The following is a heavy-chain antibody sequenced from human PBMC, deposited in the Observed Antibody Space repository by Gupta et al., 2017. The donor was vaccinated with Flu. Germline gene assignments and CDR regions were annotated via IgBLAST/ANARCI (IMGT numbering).Heavy chain of an antibody. CDR1: GGTFSSST. CDR2: ILPVLGST. Sequence: VQLVQSGAEVKKPGSSVKVSCKASGGTFSSSTFNWLRRAPGQGLEWMGDILPVLGSTNYAQRFRGRVTISADESTSTVYMELSSLRFDDTAVFYCARDEPCGGDCYYLDIWGQGTPVTVSS. V-gene: IGHV1-69*01. D-gene: IGHD2-21*02. J-gene: IGHJ4*02. CDR3: ARDEPCGGDCYYLDI.